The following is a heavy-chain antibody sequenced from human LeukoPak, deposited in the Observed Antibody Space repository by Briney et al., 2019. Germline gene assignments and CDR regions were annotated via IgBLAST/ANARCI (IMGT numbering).Heavy chain of an antibody. D-gene: IGHD3/OR15-3a*01. CDR2: INPNSGGT. Sequence: ASVKVSCKASGYTFTGYYMHWVRQAPGQGLEWMGWINPNSGGTNYTQKFQGRVTMTRDTSISTAYMELSRLRSDDTAVYYCARGWPLRTGYYFDYWGQGTLVTVSS. V-gene: IGHV1-2*02. J-gene: IGHJ4*02. CDR3: ARGWPLRTGYYFDY. CDR1: GYTFTGYY.